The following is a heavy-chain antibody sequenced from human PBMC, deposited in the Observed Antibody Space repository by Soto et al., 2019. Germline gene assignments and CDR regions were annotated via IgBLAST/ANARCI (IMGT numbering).Heavy chain of an antibody. Sequence: GASVKVSCKASGDTFTGYYMPWVRQAPGQGLEWMGWINPNSGGTNYAQKFQGRVTMTRDTSISTAYMELSRLRSDDTAVYYCARGYCGGYCYPSDYWGHGTLVTDSS. CDR3: ARGYCGGYCYPSDY. CDR1: GDTFTGYY. D-gene: IGHD2-21*02. J-gene: IGHJ4*01. CDR2: INPNSGGT. V-gene: IGHV1-2*02.